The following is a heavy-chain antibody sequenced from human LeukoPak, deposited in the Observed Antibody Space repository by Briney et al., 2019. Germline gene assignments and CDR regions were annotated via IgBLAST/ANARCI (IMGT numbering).Heavy chain of an antibody. Sequence: HPGGSLRLSCVVSGFTFKDYDIHWVRQTTGKGLEWVSAIGSGGYTYYADSVRGRFTISREDAETSLSLQMNNLRAEDTAVYYCVRQPDSGRYGFDHWGQGTLVTVSS. CDR1: GFTFKDYD. J-gene: IGHJ4*02. CDR2: IGSGGYT. D-gene: IGHD6-19*01. V-gene: IGHV3-13*01. CDR3: VRQPDSGRYGFDH.